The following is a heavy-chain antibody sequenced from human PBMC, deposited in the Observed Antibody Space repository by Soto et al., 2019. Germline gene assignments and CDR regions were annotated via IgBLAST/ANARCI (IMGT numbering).Heavy chain of an antibody. D-gene: IGHD3-16*01. CDR3: ARGGYYDNVWGKLSHYGLDV. CDR1: GYTFIRYG. J-gene: IGHJ6*02. Sequence: QVQLVQSASEVMKPGASVKVSCKASGYTFIRYGITWVRQAPGQRLEWMGWISPYNDQTIYAQKLQGRVTMTADTSTRTVYMPLRILKADDTAVYYCARGGYYDNVWGKLSHYGLDVWGQGTSVTVSS. V-gene: IGHV1-18*01. CDR2: ISPYNDQT.